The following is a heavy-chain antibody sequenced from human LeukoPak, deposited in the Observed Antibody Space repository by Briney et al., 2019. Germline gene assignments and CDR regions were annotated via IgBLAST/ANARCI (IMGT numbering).Heavy chain of an antibody. CDR1: SGSFSGYS. CDR2: IYYSGST. D-gene: IGHD6-19*01. J-gene: IGHJ4*02. CDR3: ARVSNGMAVAPYTWFDY. Sequence: SETLSLTCAVYSGSFSGYSWSWIRQPPGKGLEWIGYIYYSGSTNYNPSLKSRVTISVDTSKNQFSLKLSSVTAADTAVYYCARVSNGMAVAPYTWFDYWGQGILVTVSS. V-gene: IGHV4-59*01.